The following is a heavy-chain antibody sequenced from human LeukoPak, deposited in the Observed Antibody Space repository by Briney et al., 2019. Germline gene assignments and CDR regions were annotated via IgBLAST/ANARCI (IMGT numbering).Heavy chain of an antibody. CDR2: INWNGIIK. Sequence: GGSLRLSCAVSGFTFEDYGMSWVRQGPGKGLEWVAGINWNGIIKRYGDSVRGRFTISRDKATNSLYLQMNSLRAEDTALYYCARAGDSSGYYGGYYFDYWGQGTLVTVSS. V-gene: IGHV3-20*04. J-gene: IGHJ4*02. D-gene: IGHD3-22*01. CDR3: ARAGDSSGYYGGYYFDY. CDR1: GFTFEDYG.